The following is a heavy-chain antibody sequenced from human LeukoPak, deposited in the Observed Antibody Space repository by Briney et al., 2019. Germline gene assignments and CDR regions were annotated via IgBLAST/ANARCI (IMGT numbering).Heavy chain of an antibody. CDR3: ARDYVPNPPFNWFDP. Sequence: GGSLRLSCAASGFTFSSYAMHWVRQAPGKGLEWVANIKQDGSEKYYVDSVKGRFTISRDNAKNSLSLQMNSLRAEDTAVYYCARDYVPNPPFNWFDPWGQGTLVTVSS. D-gene: IGHD3-16*01. CDR1: GFTFSSYA. V-gene: IGHV3-7*01. CDR2: IKQDGSEK. J-gene: IGHJ5*02.